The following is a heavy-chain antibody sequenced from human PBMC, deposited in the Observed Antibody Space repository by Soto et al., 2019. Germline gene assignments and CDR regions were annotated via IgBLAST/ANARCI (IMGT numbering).Heavy chain of an antibody. CDR2: IKPDSGGT. V-gene: IGHV1-2*04. CDR1: GYTFTGYY. J-gene: IGHJ4*02. CDR3: ARALGRGPFDY. D-gene: IGHD3-10*01. Sequence: QVQLVQSGAEVKKPGSSVKVSGKASGYTFTGYYIHWVRQAPGQGLAWMGWIKPDSGGTNYAQNLQGWATMTRDTSIRTVYMELSRLRSDDTAVYYCARALGRGPFDYWGQGTLVTVAS.